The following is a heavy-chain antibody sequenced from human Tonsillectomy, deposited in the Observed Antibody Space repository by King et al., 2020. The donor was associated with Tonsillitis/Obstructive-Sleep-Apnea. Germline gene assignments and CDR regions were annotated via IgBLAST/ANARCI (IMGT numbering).Heavy chain of an antibody. Sequence: VQLQQWGAGLLKPSETLSLTCAVYGGSFSGYYWSWIRQPPGKGLEWIGKINHSGSTNYNPSLKSRVTISVDTSKNRFSLKLSSVTAADTAVYYCARDFPVGASHGWDYWGQGTLVTVSS. CDR1: GGSFSGYY. V-gene: IGHV4-34*01. J-gene: IGHJ4*02. CDR3: ARDFPVGASHGWDY. D-gene: IGHD1-26*01. CDR2: INHSGST.